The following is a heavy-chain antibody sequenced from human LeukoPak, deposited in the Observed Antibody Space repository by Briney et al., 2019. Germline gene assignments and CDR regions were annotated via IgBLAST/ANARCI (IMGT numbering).Heavy chain of an antibody. V-gene: IGHV4-59*08. CDR3: ARLGVVAGDPYYFDY. CDR1: GGSISSYY. CDR2: IYYSGSA. D-gene: IGHD2-15*01. Sequence: PSETLSLTCTVSGGSISSYYWSWIRQPPGKGLEWIGYIYYSGSANYNPSLKSRVTISVDTSKNQFSLKLSSVTAADTAVYYCARLGVVAGDPYYFDYWGQGTLVTVSS. J-gene: IGHJ4*02.